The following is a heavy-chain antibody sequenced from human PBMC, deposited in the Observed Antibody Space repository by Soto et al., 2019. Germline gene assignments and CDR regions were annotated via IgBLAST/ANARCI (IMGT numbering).Heavy chain of an antibody. CDR2: ISGSEGST. CDR3: AKDLPYDYVWGSYRPIFYYYGMDV. J-gene: IGHJ6*02. V-gene: IGHV3-23*01. CDR1: GFTFGSYA. Sequence: GGSLRLSCAASGFTFGSYAMSWVRQAPGKGLEWVSVISGSEGSTYYADSVKGRFIISRDNSKNTLYLQMKSLRAEDTAVYYCAKDLPYDYVWGSYRPIFYYYGMDVWGQGTTVTVSS. D-gene: IGHD3-16*02.